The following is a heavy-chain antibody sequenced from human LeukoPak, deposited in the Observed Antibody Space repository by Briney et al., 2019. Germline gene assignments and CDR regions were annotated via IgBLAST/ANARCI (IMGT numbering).Heavy chain of an antibody. Sequence: PSETLSLTCTVSGGSISSYYWSWIRQPPGKGLEWIGYIYYSGSTNYNPSLKSRVNISVDTSKNQFSLKLSSVTAADTAVYYCARGFVGVPYYFDYWGQGTLVTVSS. V-gene: IGHV4-59*01. D-gene: IGHD3-16*01. CDR3: ARGFVGVPYYFDY. CDR2: IYYSGST. J-gene: IGHJ4*02. CDR1: GGSISSYY.